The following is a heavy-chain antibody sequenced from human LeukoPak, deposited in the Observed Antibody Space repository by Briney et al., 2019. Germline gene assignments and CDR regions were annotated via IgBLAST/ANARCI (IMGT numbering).Heavy chain of an antibody. CDR3: ARGPSYDYVWGSYRYYYYGMDV. J-gene: IGHJ6*02. V-gene: IGHV4-34*01. CDR2: INHSGST. Sequence: SETLSLTCAVYGGSFSGYYWSWIRQPPGKGLEWIGEINHSGSTNYNPSLKSRVTISVDTSKNQFSLKLSSVTAADTAVYYCARGPSYDYVWGSYRYYYYGMDVWGQGTTVTVSS. D-gene: IGHD3-16*02. CDR1: GGSFSGYY.